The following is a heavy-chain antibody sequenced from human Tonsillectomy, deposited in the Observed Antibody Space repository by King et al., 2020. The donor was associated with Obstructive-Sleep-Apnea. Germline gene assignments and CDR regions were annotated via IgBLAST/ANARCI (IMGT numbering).Heavy chain of an antibody. Sequence: VTLKESGPALVRPTQTLTLTCTFSGFSLTTNGMCVSWIRQPPGKALEWLARIDWDDDKYYSPSLKTRLTISKDTSKNQVVLTMTNMDPVDTATYYCVRTLREPPSNWFDPWGQGTLVTVSA. V-gene: IGHV2-70*11. CDR3: VRTLREPPSNWFDP. CDR1: GFSLTTNGMC. CDR2: IDWDDDK. J-gene: IGHJ5*02. D-gene: IGHD1-14*01.